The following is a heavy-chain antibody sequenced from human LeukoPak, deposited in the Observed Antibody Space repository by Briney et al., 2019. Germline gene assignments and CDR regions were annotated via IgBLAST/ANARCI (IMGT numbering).Heavy chain of an antibody. D-gene: IGHD3-10*01. J-gene: IGHJ5*02. V-gene: IGHV3-23*01. CDR1: GFTFSSYA. CDR3: ARFGELGWFDP. Sequence: GGSLRLSCAASGFTFSSYAMSWVRKAPGKGLEWVSAISGSGGSTYYADSVKGRFTISRDNSKNTLYLQMNSLRAEDTAVYYCARFGELGWFDPWGQGTLVTVSS. CDR2: ISGSGGST.